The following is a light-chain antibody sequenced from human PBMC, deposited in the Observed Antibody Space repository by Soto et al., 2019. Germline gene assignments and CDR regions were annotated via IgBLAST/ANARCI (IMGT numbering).Light chain of an antibody. CDR3: QQYNSYWT. CDR1: QSISSW. Sequence: DIQMTQSPSTLSASVGEKITITCRASQSISSWLAWYQQKPGKAPKLLIYDASSLESGVPSRFSGSGSGTEFTLTISSLQPDDFATYYCQQYNSYWTFGQGTKVYIK. V-gene: IGKV1-5*01. CDR2: DAS. J-gene: IGKJ1*01.